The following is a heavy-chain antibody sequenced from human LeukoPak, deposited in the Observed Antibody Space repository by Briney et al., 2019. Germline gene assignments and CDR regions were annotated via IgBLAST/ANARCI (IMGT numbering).Heavy chain of an antibody. CDR2: INHSGST. CDR1: GGSFSGYY. D-gene: IGHD6-13*01. J-gene: IGHJ6*03. CDR3: ARYRSSWSFYYYMDV. Sequence: SETLSLTCAVYGGSFSGYYWSWIRQPPGKGLEWIGGINHSGSTNYNPSLKSRVTISVDTSKNQFSLKLSSVTAADTAVYYCARYRSSWSFYYYMDVWGKGTTVTVSS. V-gene: IGHV4-34*01.